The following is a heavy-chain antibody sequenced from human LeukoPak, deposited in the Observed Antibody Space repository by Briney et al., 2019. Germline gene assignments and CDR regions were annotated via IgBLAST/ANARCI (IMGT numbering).Heavy chain of an antibody. Sequence: GGSLRLSCAASGFTFSSYGMHWVRQAPGKGLEWGALISYDGSNKYYADSVKGRFTISRDNSKNTLYLQVNSLRAEDTAVYSCAKDRGYYYYGMDVWGQGTTVTVSS. D-gene: IGHD5-24*01. CDR1: GFTFSSYG. J-gene: IGHJ6*02. V-gene: IGHV3-30*18. CDR2: ISYDGSNK. CDR3: AKDRGYYYYGMDV.